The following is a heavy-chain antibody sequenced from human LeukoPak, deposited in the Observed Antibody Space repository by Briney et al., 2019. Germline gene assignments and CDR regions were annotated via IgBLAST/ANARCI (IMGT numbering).Heavy chain of an antibody. Sequence: SETLSLTCTVSGGSISSGGYYWSWIRQHPGKGLEWIGYIYYSGSTYYNPSLKSRVTISVDTSKNQFSLKLSSVTAADTAVYYCAREACSGGSCYSHYFDYWGQGTLVTVCS. D-gene: IGHD2-15*01. J-gene: IGHJ4*02. CDR1: GGSISSGGYY. CDR2: IYYSGST. CDR3: AREACSGGSCYSHYFDY. V-gene: IGHV4-31*03.